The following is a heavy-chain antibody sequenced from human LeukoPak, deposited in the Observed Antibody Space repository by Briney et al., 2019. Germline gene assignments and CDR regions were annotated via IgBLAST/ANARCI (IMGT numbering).Heavy chain of an antibody. CDR3: ARDQLYCTGGYCYFDY. V-gene: IGHV3-74*01. CDR1: GFTFSSYW. D-gene: IGHD2-8*02. CDR2: INSDGSSP. Sequence: QTGGSLRLSCAASGFTFSSYWMHWVRQAPGEGLVWVSRINSDGSSPAYAGSVRGRFTISRDNAKNTLYLQMNSLRAEDTAVYYCARDQLYCTGGYCYFDYWGQGALVTVSS. J-gene: IGHJ4*02.